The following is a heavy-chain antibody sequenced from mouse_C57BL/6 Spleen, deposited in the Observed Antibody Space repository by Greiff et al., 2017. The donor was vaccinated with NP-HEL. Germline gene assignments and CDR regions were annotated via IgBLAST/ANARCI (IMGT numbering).Heavy chain of an antibody. CDR2: IHPNSGST. J-gene: IGHJ3*01. CDR3: ARSDYGSSWFAY. D-gene: IGHD1-1*01. CDR1: GYTFTSYW. Sequence: VQLQQPGAELVKPGASVKLSCKASGYTFTSYWMHWVKQRPGQGLEWIGMIHPNSGSTNYNEKFKSKATLTVDKSSSTAYMQLSSLTSEDSAVYYCARSDYGSSWFAYWGQGTLVTVSA. V-gene: IGHV1-64*01.